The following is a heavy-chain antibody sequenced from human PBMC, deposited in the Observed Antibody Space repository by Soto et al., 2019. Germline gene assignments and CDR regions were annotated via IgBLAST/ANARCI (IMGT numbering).Heavy chain of an antibody. CDR3: ARDLDSSGYLDAFDI. V-gene: IGHV3-33*01. CDR2: IWYDGSNK. CDR1: GFTFSSYG. Sequence: QVQLVESGGGVVQPGRSLRLSCAASGFTFSSYGMHWVRQAPGKGLEWVAVIWYDGSNKYYADSVKGRFTISRDNSKNTLYLQMNTLRAEDTAVYYCARDLDSSGYLDAFDIWGPGTMVTVSS. J-gene: IGHJ3*02. D-gene: IGHD3-22*01.